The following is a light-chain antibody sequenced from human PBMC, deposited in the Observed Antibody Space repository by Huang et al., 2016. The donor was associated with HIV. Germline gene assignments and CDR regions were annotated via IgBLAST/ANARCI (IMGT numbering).Light chain of an antibody. Sequence: EIVMTQSPATLSVSPGERVTLLCRASQRVSSYLSWYQQKPGQAPRLLIYGASTRATGTPARFSGSGSGTQFTLTISSLQSEDFALYFCQQYNNKWYTFGQGTKLEMK. CDR1: QRVSSY. V-gene: IGKV3-15*01. CDR2: GAS. CDR3: QQYNNKWYT. J-gene: IGKJ2*01.